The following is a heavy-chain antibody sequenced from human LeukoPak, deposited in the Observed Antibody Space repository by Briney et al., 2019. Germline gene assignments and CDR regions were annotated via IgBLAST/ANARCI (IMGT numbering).Heavy chain of an antibody. D-gene: IGHD3-3*01. CDR3: ARDSWRFYDY. CDR2: ISSSGTTI. V-gene: IGHV3-48*04. CDR1: GFTFSSYS. Sequence: GGSLRPSCAVSGFTFSSYSMNWVRQAPGKGLEWVSYISSSGTTIYYADSVKGRFTISRDNAKNSLYLEMSSLRAEDTAVYYCARDSWRFYDYWGQGTLVTVSS. J-gene: IGHJ4*02.